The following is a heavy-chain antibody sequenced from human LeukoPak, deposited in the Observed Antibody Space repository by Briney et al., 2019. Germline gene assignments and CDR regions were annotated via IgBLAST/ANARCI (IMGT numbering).Heavy chain of an antibody. D-gene: IGHD4-23*01. J-gene: IGHJ5*02. CDR2: INPSGGST. CDR3: ARDNSVEDTAWWFDP. CDR1: GYTFTSYY. V-gene: IGHV1-46*01. Sequence: ASVKVSCKASGYTFTSYYMRWVRQAPGQGLEWMGRINPSGGSTSYAQKFQGRVTMTRDMSTSTDYMELSSLRSEDTAVYYCARDNSVEDTAWWFDPWGQGTLVTVSS.